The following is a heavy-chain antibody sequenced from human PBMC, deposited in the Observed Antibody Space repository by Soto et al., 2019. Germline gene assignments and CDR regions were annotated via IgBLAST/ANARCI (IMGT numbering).Heavy chain of an antibody. J-gene: IGHJ4*02. CDR2: VFYSGPT. CDR1: GGPIKTGAYY. D-gene: IGHD2-8*01. V-gene: IGHV4-30-4*01. Sequence: QVQLKESGPGLVKPSETLSLTCNVSGGPIKTGAYYWNWIRQPPGKGLEWIGYVFYSGPTNYSPSLKSRSAISMVTSKNQSSLSLTSVTAADTAVYYCARAGFSYGALLFWCQGNRVSVST. CDR3: ARAGFSYGALLF.